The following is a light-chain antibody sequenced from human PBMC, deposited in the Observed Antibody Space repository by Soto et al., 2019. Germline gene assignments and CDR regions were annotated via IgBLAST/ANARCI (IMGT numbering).Light chain of an antibody. J-gene: IGKJ4*01. CDR2: GAS. Sequence: EIVMTQSPATLSVSPGERATLSCRASQSASRNLAWYQQKPGQAPRLLIYGASTRATGIPATFSGSGSGTDFTLTISSLQSEDFAVYYCQPYNKWPLTFGGGTKVEIK. V-gene: IGKV3-15*01. CDR3: QPYNKWPLT. CDR1: QSASRN.